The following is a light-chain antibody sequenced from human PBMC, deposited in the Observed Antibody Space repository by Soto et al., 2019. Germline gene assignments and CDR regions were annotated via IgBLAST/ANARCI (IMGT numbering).Light chain of an antibody. CDR1: QSIGNY. J-gene: IGKJ1*01. CDR2: GAS. Sequence: EIVLTQSPFTLSFSPWERSTLSFRASQSIGNYLAWYQQKPGQAPRLLIYGASSRATGIPDRFSGSGSGTDFTLTITRLEPEDFAVYYCQQYGSTPQTFGQGTKVDIK. V-gene: IGKV3-20*01. CDR3: QQYGSTPQT.